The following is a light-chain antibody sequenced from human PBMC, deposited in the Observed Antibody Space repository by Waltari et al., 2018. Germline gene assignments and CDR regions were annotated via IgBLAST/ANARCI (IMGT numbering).Light chain of an antibody. Sequence: DIVLTQSPGTLSLSPGERATITCRASQSVTSAYLAWYQQKPGQAPRLLIYGASSRATGIPDRFSGSGSGTDFTLTISRLEPENFAFYYCQQYGNSPGTFGPGTKVEIE. CDR1: QSVTSAY. V-gene: IGKV3-20*01. CDR2: GAS. J-gene: IGKJ3*01. CDR3: QQYGNSPGT.